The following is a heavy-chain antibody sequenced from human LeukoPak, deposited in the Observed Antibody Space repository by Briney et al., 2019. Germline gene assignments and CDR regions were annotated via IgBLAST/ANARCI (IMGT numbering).Heavy chain of an antibody. CDR3: ARRQQRSYSGHYGMDV. D-gene: IGHD6-13*01. CDR1: GFTFSSYW. V-gene: IGHV3-7*03. Sequence: GGSLRLSCAASGFTFSSYWMTWVRQAPGKGLEWVGNIKPDGSEKYYVDSMKGRFTVSRDNAQNSLYLQMSSLRVEDTAVYYCARRQQRSYSGHYGMDVWGQGTTVIVSS. J-gene: IGHJ6*01. CDR2: IKPDGSEK.